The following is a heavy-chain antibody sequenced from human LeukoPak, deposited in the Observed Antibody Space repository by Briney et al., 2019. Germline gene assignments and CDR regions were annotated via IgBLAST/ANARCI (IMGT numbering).Heavy chain of an antibody. J-gene: IGHJ5*02. V-gene: IGHV3-23*01. CDR2: ISGGGDNT. CDR1: GFIFSTFA. D-gene: IGHD2-8*01. Sequence: AGGSLRLSCAASGFIFSTFAMSWVRQAPGKGLEWVSAISGGGDNTYYADSVKGRFTISRDNSKNTLYLQLNSLRAEDTAVYYCAKDQYNGAWGRFDPWGQGTLVTVSS. CDR3: AKDQYNGAWGRFDP.